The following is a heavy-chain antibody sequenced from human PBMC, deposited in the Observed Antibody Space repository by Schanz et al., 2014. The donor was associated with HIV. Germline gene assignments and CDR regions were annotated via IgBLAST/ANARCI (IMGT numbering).Heavy chain of an antibody. J-gene: IGHJ4*02. Sequence: QVQLVQSGSEVGKPGASVKVSCKASGYTFTNYAFGWVRQAPGQGLEWVGSINTYNGQTDYGRKLQGRVTMTTDRSTSTAYLELRSLRSAATAVYYCARAVTGTFDFWGQGTLVTVSS. CDR2: INTYNGQT. CDR1: GYTFTNYA. D-gene: IGHD6-19*01. V-gene: IGHV1-18*01. CDR3: ARAVTGTFDF.